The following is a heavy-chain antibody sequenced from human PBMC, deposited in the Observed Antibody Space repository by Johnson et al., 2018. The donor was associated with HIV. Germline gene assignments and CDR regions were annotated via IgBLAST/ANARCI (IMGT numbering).Heavy chain of an antibody. V-gene: IGHV3-30*04. D-gene: IGHD3-10*01. CDR3: AIDAYYGSGSYSQRNTFDV. CDR2: ISYDGSNK. J-gene: IGHJ3*01. CDR1: GFTFSTYA. Sequence: QVQLVESGGGVVQPGRSLRLSCAASGFTFSTYAMHWVRQAPGKGLEWVAAISYDGSNKYYADSVKGRFTISRDNSKNTLYLQMNSLRPEDTAVYYCAIDAYYGSGSYSQRNTFDVWGQGTMVAVSS.